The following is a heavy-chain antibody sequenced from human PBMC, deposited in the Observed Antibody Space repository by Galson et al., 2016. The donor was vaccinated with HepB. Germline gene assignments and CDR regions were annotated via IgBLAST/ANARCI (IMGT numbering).Heavy chain of an antibody. CDR3: AKAATPVFYYHGMDV. CDR1: EFTFSSYA. Sequence: SLRLSCAASEFTFSSYAMSWVRQAPGKGLEWGSAIDSSGNSTYYTDSVTGRFTISRDNSKNTLYLQMNSLRYEDTAVYYCAKAATPVFYYHGMDVWGQGTTVTVSS. J-gene: IGHJ6*02. V-gene: IGHV3-23*05. CDR2: IDSSGNST.